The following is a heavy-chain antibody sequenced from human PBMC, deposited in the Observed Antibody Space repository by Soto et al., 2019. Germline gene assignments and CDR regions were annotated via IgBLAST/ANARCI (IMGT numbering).Heavy chain of an antibody. CDR1: GGSFSGYY. D-gene: IGHD3-9*01. Sequence: SETLSLTCAVYGGSFSGYYWSWIRQPPGKGLEWIGEINHSGSTNYNPSLKSRVTISVDTSKNQFSLKLSSVTAADTAVYYCARLGAGAYYDILTGYYYYYGMDVWGQGTTVTVSS. J-gene: IGHJ6*02. V-gene: IGHV4-34*01. CDR2: INHSGST. CDR3: ARLGAGAYYDILTGYYYYYGMDV.